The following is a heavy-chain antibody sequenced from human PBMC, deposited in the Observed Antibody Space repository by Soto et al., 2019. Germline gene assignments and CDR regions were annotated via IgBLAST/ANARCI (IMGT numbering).Heavy chain of an antibody. J-gene: IGHJ6*02. D-gene: IGHD2-2*01. CDR3: STSVYCRTTTSYYYYRLDV. CDR2: IIPIFGTE. V-gene: IGHV1-69*01. Sequence: QVQLVQSGAEVKKPGSSVKVSCKVSGGTFSSHSINWVRQAPGQGPEWMGGIIPIFGTENYAQKFQGRVTITADESTSTAYMELISLTSEDTALYYCSTSVYCRTTTSYYYYRLDVWGQGTTVNVSS. CDR1: GGTFSSHS.